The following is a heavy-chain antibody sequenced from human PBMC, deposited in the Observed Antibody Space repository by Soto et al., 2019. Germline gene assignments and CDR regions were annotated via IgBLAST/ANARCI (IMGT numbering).Heavy chain of an antibody. D-gene: IGHD6-6*01. CDR1: GYTFATYG. CDR2: ISVHTGDT. V-gene: IGHV1-18*01. CDR3: ARARAEYSSSFSYYFDS. Sequence: HVQLVQSGSEVKKPGASVKVSCKASGYTFATYGITWVRQAPGQGLEWVAWISVHTGDTKYAQKLQGRVTLTTDTFPTTAYMELRGLTSDDTAIYYCARARAEYSSSFSYYFDSWGQGTLVTVSS. J-gene: IGHJ4*02.